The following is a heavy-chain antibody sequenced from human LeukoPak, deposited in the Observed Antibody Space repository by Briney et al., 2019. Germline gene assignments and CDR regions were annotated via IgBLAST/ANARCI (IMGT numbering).Heavy chain of an antibody. J-gene: IGHJ4*02. D-gene: IGHD3-10*01. CDR3: AREGNYYAYFDY. V-gene: IGHV4-34*01. CDR1: GFTFRNYG. Sequence: GTLRLSCAASGFTFRNYGMSWIRQPPGKGLEWIGEINHSGSTNYNPSLKSRVTISVDTSKNQFSLKLSSVTAADTAVYYCAREGNYYAYFDYWGQGTLVTVSS. CDR2: INHSGST.